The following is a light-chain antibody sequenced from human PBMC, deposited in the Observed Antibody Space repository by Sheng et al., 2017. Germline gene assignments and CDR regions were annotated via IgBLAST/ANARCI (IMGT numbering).Light chain of an antibody. CDR1: QSISSY. Sequence: DIQMTQSPSSLSASVGDRVTITCRASQSISSYLNWYQQKPGKAPKLLIFHSSSLQSGAPFRFSGSGSGTDFTLTISSLQPEDFATYYCQQSFSTPFTFGPGTKWISN. J-gene: IGKJ3*01. V-gene: IGKV1-39*01. CDR2: HSS. CDR3: QQSFSTPFT.